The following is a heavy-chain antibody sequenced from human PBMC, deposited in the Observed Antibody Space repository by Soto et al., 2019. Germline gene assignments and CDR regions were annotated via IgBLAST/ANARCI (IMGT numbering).Heavy chain of an antibody. J-gene: IGHJ5*02. CDR3: AREEPEAHTRFDP. Sequence: SATRSHTCFVAGASFSGSNYYWVWIRQPPGEGLQWIGSFYYGAYNNYNPILKSRVTISGDTSQNQVSPKLSSVTAADTAVYYCAREEPEAHTRFDPWGQGTLVTVSS. CDR2: FYYGAYN. D-gene: IGHD1-1*01. CDR1: GASFSGSNYY. V-gene: IGHV4-39*07.